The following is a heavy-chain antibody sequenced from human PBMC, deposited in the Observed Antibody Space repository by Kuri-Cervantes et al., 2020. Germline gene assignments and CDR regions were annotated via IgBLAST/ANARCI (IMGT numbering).Heavy chain of an antibody. J-gene: IGHJ6*02. CDR1: GGSFSGYY. CDR2: INHSGST. D-gene: IGHD2-15*01. V-gene: IGHV4-34*01. Sequence: SETLSLSCAVYGGSFSGYYWSWIRQPPGKGLEWIGEINHSGSTNYNPSLKSRVTISVDTSKNQFSLKLSSVTAADTAVNYCAGGCSGGSCQPLIYGMDVWGQGTTVTVSS. CDR3: AGGCSGGSCQPLIYGMDV.